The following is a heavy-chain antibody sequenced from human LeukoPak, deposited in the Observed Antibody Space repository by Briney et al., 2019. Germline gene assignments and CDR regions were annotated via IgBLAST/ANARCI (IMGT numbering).Heavy chain of an antibody. CDR2: VYYTGST. CDR3: ARAGSGSSFFLDV. J-gene: IGHJ6*04. D-gene: IGHD3-22*01. CDR1: GDSISGSGYF. Sequence: SETLSLTCTVSGDSISGSGYFWGWIRRPPGKGLQWIGSVYYTGSTYANPSLMSRVTVSLGTSKNQFSLKLTSVTAADTAVYFCARAGSGSSFFLDVWGKGTTITVSS. V-gene: IGHV4-39*07.